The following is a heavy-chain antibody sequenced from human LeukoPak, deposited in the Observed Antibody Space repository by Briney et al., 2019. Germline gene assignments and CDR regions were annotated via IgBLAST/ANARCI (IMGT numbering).Heavy chain of an antibody. V-gene: IGHV4-61*02. J-gene: IGHJ5*02. CDR1: DGSMSSDTYF. Sequence: SQTLSLTCTVSDGSMSSDTYFWRWIRQPAGKGLQWIGRMSSSGRSDYNPSLKSRVTISIDTSKNQFSMTLSSVTAADTAVYYCAKGAGPPWFDPWGQGTLVTVSS. CDR2: MSSSGRS. CDR3: AKGAGPPWFDP. D-gene: IGHD6-19*01.